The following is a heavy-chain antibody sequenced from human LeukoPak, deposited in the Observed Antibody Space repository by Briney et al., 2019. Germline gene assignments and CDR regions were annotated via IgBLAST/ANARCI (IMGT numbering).Heavy chain of an antibody. CDR3: AKDRGSGWYSPLDY. CDR1: GFTFSSYG. CDR2: ISYDGSNK. J-gene: IGHJ4*02. V-gene: IGHV3-30*18. D-gene: IGHD6-19*01. Sequence: PGRSLRLSCAASGFTFSSYGMHWVRQAPGKGLEWVAVISYDGSNKYYADSVKGRFTISRDNSKNALYLQMNSLRAEDTAVYYCAKDRGSGWYSPLDYWGQGTLVTVSS.